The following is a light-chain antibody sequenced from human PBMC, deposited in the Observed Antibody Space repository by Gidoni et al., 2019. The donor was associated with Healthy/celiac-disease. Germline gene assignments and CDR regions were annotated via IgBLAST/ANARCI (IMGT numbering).Light chain of an antibody. J-gene: IGKJ5*01. CDR2: DAS. CDR3: QQRSNWPPLT. V-gene: IGKV3-11*01. CDR1: QSVSSY. Sequence: EIVLPQSRATLSLSPGERATLSCRASQSVSSYLAWYQQTPGQAPRLLIYDASNRATGIPARFSGSGSGTDFTLTISSLEPEDCAVYYCQQRSNWPPLTFGQGTRLEIK.